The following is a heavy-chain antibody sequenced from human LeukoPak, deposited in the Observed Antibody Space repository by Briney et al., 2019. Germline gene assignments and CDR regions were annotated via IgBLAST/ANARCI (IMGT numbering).Heavy chain of an antibody. CDR3: AKLCSGGSCYWNY. D-gene: IGHD2-15*01. Sequence: AGGSLRLSCAASGFTFTSYAMSWVRQAPGKGLEWASAISGSAGSTYYADSVKGRFTISRDNSKNTLYLLMNSLRAEDTAVYYCAKLCSGGSCYWNYWGQGTLVTVSS. V-gene: IGHV3-23*01. CDR1: GFTFTSYA. J-gene: IGHJ4*02. CDR2: ISGSAGST.